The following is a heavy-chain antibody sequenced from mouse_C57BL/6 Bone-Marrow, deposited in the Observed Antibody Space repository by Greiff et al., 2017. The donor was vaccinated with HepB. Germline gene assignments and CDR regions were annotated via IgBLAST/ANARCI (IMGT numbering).Heavy chain of an antibody. CDR1: GFSLTSYG. J-gene: IGHJ4*01. D-gene: IGHD2-3*01. CDR2: IWSDGST. CDR3: ARHNGYFYYAMDY. V-gene: IGHV2-6-1*01. Sequence: VHLVESGPGLVAPSQSLSITCPVSGFSLTSYGVHWVRQPPGKGLEWLVVIWSDGSTTYNSALKSRLSISKDNSKSQVFLKMNSLQTDDTAMYYCARHNGYFYYAMDYWGQGTSVTVSS.